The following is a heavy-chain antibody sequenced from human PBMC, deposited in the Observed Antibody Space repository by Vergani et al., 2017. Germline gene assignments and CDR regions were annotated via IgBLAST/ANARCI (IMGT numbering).Heavy chain of an antibody. V-gene: IGHV3-15*01. CDR1: GITFKNAW. Sequence: EVQAVESGGGLIKPGGSLSPSCLVSGITFKNAWINWVRQAPGKGLEWIGRIRSKNDGGTADDAAPLKGRFTISRDDSKDSAFLLVNNLKTEDTAVYFCYTDYHDYWGQGTLVTVSS. CDR2: IRSKNDGGTA. CDR3: YTDYHDY. D-gene: IGHD2-2*02. J-gene: IGHJ4*02.